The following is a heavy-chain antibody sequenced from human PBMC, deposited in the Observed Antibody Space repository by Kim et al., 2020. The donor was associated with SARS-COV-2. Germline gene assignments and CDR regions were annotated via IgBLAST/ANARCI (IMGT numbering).Heavy chain of an antibody. Sequence: LSLTCAASGFTFSSYSMNWVRQAPGKGLEWVSSISSSSSYIYYADSVKGRFTISRDNAKNSLYLQMNSLRAEDTAVYYCARASSSWYYFDYWGQGTL. J-gene: IGHJ4*02. D-gene: IGHD6-13*01. CDR2: ISSSSSYI. CDR3: ARASSSWYYFDY. CDR1: GFTFSSYS. V-gene: IGHV3-21*01.